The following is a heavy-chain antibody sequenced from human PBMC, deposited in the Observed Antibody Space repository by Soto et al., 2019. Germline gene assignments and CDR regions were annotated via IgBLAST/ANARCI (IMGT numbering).Heavy chain of an antibody. D-gene: IGHD5-18*01. CDR3: VQDLGYKSH. CDR2: VSSDGSKK. J-gene: IGHJ4*02. Sequence: QEQVVESGGGVVQTGRSLRLSCAASGFMFGSYGMHWVRQAPGKGLEWVAVVSSDGSKKFYADSVKGRFTISRDNSKNTMYMEMNSLRGEDTAVYYCVQDLGYKSHWGQGTLVTVSP. CDR1: GFMFGSYG. V-gene: IGHV3-30*18.